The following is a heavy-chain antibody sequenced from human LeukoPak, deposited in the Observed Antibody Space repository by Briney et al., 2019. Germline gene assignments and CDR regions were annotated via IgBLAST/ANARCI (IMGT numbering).Heavy chain of an antibody. Sequence: PGGSLRLSCAASGFTFSSYAMSWVRQAPGKGLEWVSAISGSGGSTYYADSAKGRFTISRDNSKNTLYLQMNSLRAEDTAVYYCAKDPRLSCSSTSCYEGYYYYGMDVWGQGTTVTVSS. CDR1: GFTFSSYA. CDR3: AKDPRLSCSSTSCYEGYYYYGMDV. CDR2: ISGSGGST. V-gene: IGHV3-23*01. J-gene: IGHJ6*02. D-gene: IGHD2-2*01.